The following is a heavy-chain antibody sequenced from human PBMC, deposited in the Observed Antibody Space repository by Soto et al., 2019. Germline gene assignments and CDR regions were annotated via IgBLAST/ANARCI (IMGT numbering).Heavy chain of an antibody. CDR2: TYYGSKWSN. V-gene: IGHV6-1*01. J-gene: IGHJ6*02. Sequence: SQTLSLTCAISGDSVSSNSAAWNWIRQSPSRGLEWLGRTYYGSKWSNDYAVSVKTRITINPDTSKNQFSLQLKSVTPEDTAVYYCARDAITMVRGVSSCYYFYGMDVWGQGTTVTVSS. CDR3: ARDAITMVRGVSSCYYFYGMDV. CDR1: GDSVSSNSAA. D-gene: IGHD3-10*01.